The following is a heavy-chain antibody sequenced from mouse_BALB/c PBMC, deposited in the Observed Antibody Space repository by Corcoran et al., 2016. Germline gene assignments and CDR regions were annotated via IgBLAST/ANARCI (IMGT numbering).Heavy chain of an antibody. CDR1: GFNIKDYY. V-gene: IGHV14-1*02. CDR2: IDPENGNT. CDR3: ARNGNFDY. Sequence: EVQLQQSGAELVRPGALVKLSCKASGFNIKDYYMHWVKQRPEQGLEWIGWIDPENGNTIYDPKFQGKASITADTYSNTAYLQLSSLTSEDTAVYDCARNGNFDYWGQGTTLTVSS. D-gene: IGHD2-1*01. J-gene: IGHJ2*01.